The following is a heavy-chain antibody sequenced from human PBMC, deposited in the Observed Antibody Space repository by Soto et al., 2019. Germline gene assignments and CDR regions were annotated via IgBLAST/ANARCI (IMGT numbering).Heavy chain of an antibody. D-gene: IGHD1-26*01. J-gene: IGHJ6*02. V-gene: IGHV3-23*04. CDR2: ISGSGGST. CDR3: VIYGEELRRYYYYGMDV. CDR1: GFTFSSYA. Sequence: EVQLVESGGVVVQPGGSLRLSCAASGFTFSSYAMSWVRQAPGKGLEWVSAISGSGGSTYYADSVKGRFTISRDNSKNTLYLQMNSLRAEDTAVYYCVIYGEELRRYYYYGMDVWGQGTTVTVSS.